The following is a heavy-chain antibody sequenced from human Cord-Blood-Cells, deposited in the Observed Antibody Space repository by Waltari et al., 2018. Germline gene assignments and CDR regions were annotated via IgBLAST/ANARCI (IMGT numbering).Heavy chain of an antibody. D-gene: IGHD2-2*01. V-gene: IGHV3-30*02. Sequence: QVQLVESGGGVVQPGGSLILSCAASGFTFSSYGMHWVRQAPGKGLEWVAFIRYDGSNKYYADSVKGRFTISRDNSKNTLYLQMNSLRAEDTAVYYCAKENQAFDIWGQGTMVTVSS. CDR1: GFTFSSYG. CDR2: IRYDGSNK. CDR3: AKENQAFDI. J-gene: IGHJ3*02.